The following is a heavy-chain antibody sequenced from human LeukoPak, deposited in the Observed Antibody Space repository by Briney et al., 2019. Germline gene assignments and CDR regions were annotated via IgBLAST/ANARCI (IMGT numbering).Heavy chain of an antibody. J-gene: IGHJ4*02. Sequence: GASVKVSCKASGYTFTGYYMHWVRQAPGQGLEWMGWINPNSGGTNYAQKFQGWVTMTRDTSISTAYMELSRLRSDDTAVYYCARARSYCGGDCYYDYWGQGTLVTVSS. CDR1: GYTFTGYY. CDR3: ARARSYCGGDCYYDY. V-gene: IGHV1-2*04. CDR2: INPNSGGT. D-gene: IGHD2-21*01.